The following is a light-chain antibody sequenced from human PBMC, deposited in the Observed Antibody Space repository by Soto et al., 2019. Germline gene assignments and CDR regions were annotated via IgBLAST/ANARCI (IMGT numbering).Light chain of an antibody. CDR1: QSVSSSY. CDR2: GAS. CDR3: QQYGSSPPYT. V-gene: IGKV3-20*01. J-gene: IGKJ2*01. Sequence: EIVLTQSPGTLSLSPGERATLSCRASQSVSSSYLAWYQQKPGQAPRLLIYGASSRATGIPDRFSGSGSGTDITLTISRPEPEDLAVYYCQQYGSSPPYTFGQGTKLEIQ.